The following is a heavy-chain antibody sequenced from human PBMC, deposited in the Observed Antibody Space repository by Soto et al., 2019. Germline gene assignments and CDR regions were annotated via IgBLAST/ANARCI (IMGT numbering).Heavy chain of an antibody. CDR1: GYSFTSYW. V-gene: IGHV5-51*01. Sequence: GESLKISCKGSGYSFTSYWIGWVSQMPGNALECMGIIHPGDSDTRYSPSFQGQVAISADKSISTAYLQWSSLKASDTAMYYCARLEATYLYYDISGYPNWFDPWGQGTLVTFSS. CDR2: IHPGDSDT. CDR3: ARLEATYLYYDISGYPNWFDP. J-gene: IGHJ5*02. D-gene: IGHD3-22*01.